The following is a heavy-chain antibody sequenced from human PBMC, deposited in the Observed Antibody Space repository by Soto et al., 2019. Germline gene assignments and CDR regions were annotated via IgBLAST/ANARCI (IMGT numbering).Heavy chain of an antibody. V-gene: IGHV1-2*02. J-gene: IGHJ6*02. D-gene: IGHD3-10*02. Sequence: ASVKVSCKASGYTFTGYYMHWVRQAPGQGLEWMGWINPTSGGTNYAQKFQGRVTMTRDTSISTAYMELSRLRSDDTAVYYCARELPMSLSCMDVWGQGTTVTVSS. CDR2: INPTSGGT. CDR1: GYTFTGYY. CDR3: ARELPMSLSCMDV.